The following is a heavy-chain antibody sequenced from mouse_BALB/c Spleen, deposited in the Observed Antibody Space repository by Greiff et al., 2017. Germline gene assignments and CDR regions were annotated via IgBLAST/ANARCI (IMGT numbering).Heavy chain of an antibody. D-gene: IGHD1-2*01. J-gene: IGHJ2*01. CDR3: ARGATATRDY. CDR2: ISYSGST. V-gene: IGHV3-2*02. CDR1: GYSITSDYA. Sequence: EVQLQQSGPGLVKPSQSLSLTCTVTGYSITSDYAWNWIRQFPGNKLEWMGYISYSGSTSYNPSLKSRISITRDTSKNQFFLQLNAVTNEDTATYYSARGATATRDYWGQGTTLTVSS.